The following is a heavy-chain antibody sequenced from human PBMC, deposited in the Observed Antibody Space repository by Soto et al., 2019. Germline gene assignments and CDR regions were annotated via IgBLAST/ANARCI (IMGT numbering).Heavy chain of an antibody. J-gene: IGHJ6*02. D-gene: IGHD5-12*01. CDR2: IMPVFPTP. CDR3: TRDKARLQLGGNYYYILDV. CDR1: GGTFSTSA. Sequence: VQLEQSGPEVKKPGSSVKVSCKASGGTFSTSALSWVRQAPGQGLEWMGGIMPVFPTPDYAQKFQGRVTNSANESTSTAYMELGGLTSDDTAVYYCTRDKARLQLGGNYYYILDVWGRGTAVTVSS. V-gene: IGHV1-69*12.